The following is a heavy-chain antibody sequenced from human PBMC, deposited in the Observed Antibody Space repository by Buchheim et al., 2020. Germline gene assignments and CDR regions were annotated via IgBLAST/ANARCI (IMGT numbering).Heavy chain of an antibody. J-gene: IGHJ4*02. CDR1: GYTFTDYH. Sequence: QVQLVQSGAEVKKPGASVRVSCKASGYTFTDYHIHWIRQAPGQGLEWMGWIKVNSGDTHFAAKFQGRATVTRDTSDTTVYLELNRLTYGDTAIYYCARSGLEFWIDYWGQGAL. V-gene: IGHV1-2*02. CDR2: IKVNSGDT. CDR3: ARSGLEFWIDY. D-gene: IGHD3-3*01.